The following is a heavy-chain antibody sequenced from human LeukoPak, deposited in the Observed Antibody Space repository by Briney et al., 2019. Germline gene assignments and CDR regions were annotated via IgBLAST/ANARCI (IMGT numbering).Heavy chain of an antibody. V-gene: IGHV4-59*01. CDR2: VYYSGST. CDR1: GGSISSYY. Sequence: KTSETLSLTCTVSGGSISSYYWSWIRQPPGKGLEWIGYVYYSGSTNYNPSLKSRVTISVDTSKNQFSLKLSSVTAADTAVYYCARGCSSGWYYYYYYMDVWGKGTTVTVSS. J-gene: IGHJ6*03. CDR3: ARGCSSGWYYYYYYMDV. D-gene: IGHD6-19*01.